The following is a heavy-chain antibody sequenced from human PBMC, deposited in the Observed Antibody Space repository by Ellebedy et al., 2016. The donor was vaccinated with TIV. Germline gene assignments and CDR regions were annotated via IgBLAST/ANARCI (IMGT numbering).Heavy chain of an antibody. CDR1: GYIFTDYY. CDR3: TRDLTNIVSGDY. D-gene: IGHD5/OR15-5a*01. CDR2: INTNSGGT. J-gene: IGHJ4*02. V-gene: IGHV1-2*02. Sequence: AASVKVSCRVSGYIFTDYYIHWVRQAPGQGLEWMAWINTNSGGTNYAQKFQGRVTVTRDTSTSTAFLELSRMRSDDTAVYYCTRDLTNIVSGDYWGQGTLVTVSS.